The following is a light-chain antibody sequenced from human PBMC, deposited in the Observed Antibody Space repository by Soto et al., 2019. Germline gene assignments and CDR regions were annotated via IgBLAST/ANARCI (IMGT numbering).Light chain of an antibody. J-gene: IGKJ1*01. Sequence: GERANLSSRASQTVGSSFLAWYQQKRGQAPRLLIYGASNRATGIPDRFSGSGSGADFTLTISSLQPEDFATYYCQQSNSFPCTFGQGPRWIS. CDR2: GAS. V-gene: IGKV3-20*01. CDR3: QQSNSFPCT. CDR1: QTVGSSF.